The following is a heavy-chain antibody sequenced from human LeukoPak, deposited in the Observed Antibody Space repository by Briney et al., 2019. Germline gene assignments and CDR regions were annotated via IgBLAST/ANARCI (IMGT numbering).Heavy chain of an antibody. CDR3: ARHCIAAAGRDAFDI. J-gene: IGHJ3*02. D-gene: IGHD6-13*01. CDR2: NYYSGST. V-gene: IGHV4-59*08. CDR1: GGSISSYY. Sequence: PSETLSLTCTVSGGSISSYYWSWIRQPPGKGLEWIGYNYYSGSTNYNPSLKSRVTISVDTSKNQFSLKLSSVTAADTAVYYCARHCIAAAGRDAFDIWGQGTMVTVSS.